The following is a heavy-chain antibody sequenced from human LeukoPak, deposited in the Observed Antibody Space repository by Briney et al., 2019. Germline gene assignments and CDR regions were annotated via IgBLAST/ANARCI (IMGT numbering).Heavy chain of an antibody. CDR1: GFTFSSYD. Sequence: GGSLRLSCAASGFTFSSYDMHWARQAPGKGLEWVAVISYDGRNKYYPDSMKGRFTISRDNSKNTLYLQMNSLRAEDTAVYYCAKDYDDAFDMWGQGTMVTVSS. D-gene: IGHD5-12*01. J-gene: IGHJ3*02. CDR2: ISYDGRNK. V-gene: IGHV3-30*18. CDR3: AKDYDDAFDM.